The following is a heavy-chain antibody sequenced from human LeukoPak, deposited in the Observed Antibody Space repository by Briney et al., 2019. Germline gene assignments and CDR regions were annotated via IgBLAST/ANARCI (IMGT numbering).Heavy chain of an antibody. D-gene: IGHD2-15*01. CDR3: ARGKGCSGGSCYTNKIWFDP. V-gene: IGHV4-34*01. CDR1: GGSLSGYY. Sequence: PSETLSLTCAVYGGSLSGYYWSWIRQPPGKGLEWIGEINHSGSTNYNPSLKSRVTISVDTSKNQFSLKLSSVTAADTAVYYCARGKGCSGGSCYTNKIWFDPWGQGTLVTVSS. CDR2: INHSGST. J-gene: IGHJ5*02.